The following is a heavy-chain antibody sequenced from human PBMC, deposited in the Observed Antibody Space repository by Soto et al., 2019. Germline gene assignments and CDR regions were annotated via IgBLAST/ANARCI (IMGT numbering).Heavy chain of an antibody. J-gene: IGHJ5*02. CDR2: IYSNEYT. CDR1: GGSITSGDYY. Sequence: QVQLQESGPGLVKASQTLSITCIVSGGSITSGDYYWSWIRQPPGKGPEWIGYIYSNEYTSYKASLKSRVTISLDTSTNQFSLNLNSVTAADTAVYYCAGGALGYNWFDPWGQGTLVTVSS. V-gene: IGHV4-30-4*01. CDR3: AGGALGYNWFDP. D-gene: IGHD3-16*01.